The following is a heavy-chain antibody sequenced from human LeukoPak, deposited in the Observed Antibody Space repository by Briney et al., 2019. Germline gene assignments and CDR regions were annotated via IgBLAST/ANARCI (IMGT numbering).Heavy chain of an antibody. D-gene: IGHD3-22*01. J-gene: IGHJ3*02. Sequence: GGSLRLSCAASGFTVSSNYMSWVRQAPGKGLEWVSVIYSGGSTYYADSVKGRFTISRDNSRNTLYLQMNSLRAEDTAVYYCARDGFSSGYPYDAFDIWGQGTMVTVSS. V-gene: IGHV3-53*01. CDR3: ARDGFSSGYPYDAFDI. CDR1: GFTVSSNY. CDR2: IYSGGST.